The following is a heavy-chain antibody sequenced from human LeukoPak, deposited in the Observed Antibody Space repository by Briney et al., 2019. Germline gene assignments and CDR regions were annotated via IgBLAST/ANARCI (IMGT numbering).Heavy chain of an antibody. D-gene: IGHD2-15*01. CDR1: GFTFSSYE. J-gene: IGHJ4*02. CDR2: ISSSGSNI. Sequence: PGGSLRLSCAASGFTFSSYEMNWVRQAPGKGLEWVSYISSSGSNIHYAESVKGRFTISRDNAKNSVYLQMNSLRAEDTAVYYCGRDPYCSIGSCYSDYWGQGTLVTVSS. CDR3: GRDPYCSIGSCYSDY. V-gene: IGHV3-48*03.